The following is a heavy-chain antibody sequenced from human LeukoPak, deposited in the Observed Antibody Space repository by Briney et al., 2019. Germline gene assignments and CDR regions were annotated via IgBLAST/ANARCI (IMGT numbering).Heavy chain of an antibody. Sequence: SETLSLTCTVSGGSISSSSYCWGWIRQPPGKGLEWIGSIYYSGSTYYNPSLKSRVTISVDTSKNQFSLKLSSVTAADTAVYYCARGYYYYGMDVWGQGTTVTVSS. CDR1: GGSISSSSYC. V-gene: IGHV4-39*07. CDR2: IYYSGST. J-gene: IGHJ6*02. CDR3: ARGYYYYGMDV.